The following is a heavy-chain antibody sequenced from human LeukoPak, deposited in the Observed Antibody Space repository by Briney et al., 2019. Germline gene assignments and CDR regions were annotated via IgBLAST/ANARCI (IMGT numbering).Heavy chain of an antibody. CDR1: GGSISTYH. V-gene: IGHV4-59*08. D-gene: IGHD2-15*01. CDR2: IYYSGST. J-gene: IGHJ1*01. Sequence: SETLSLTCTVSGGSISTYHWSWIRQPPGKGLEWIGSIYYSGSTNYNPSLKSRVTISVDTSKNQVSLKLSSVTAADTAVFYCARREGSGSPFQHWGQGTLVTVSS. CDR3: ARREGSGSPFQH.